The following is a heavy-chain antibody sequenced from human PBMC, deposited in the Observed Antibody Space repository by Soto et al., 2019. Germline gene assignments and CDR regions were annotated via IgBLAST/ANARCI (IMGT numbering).Heavy chain of an antibody. D-gene: IGHD2-2*01. CDR3: AKDSKSPIVVVPAATFDY. CDR1: GFTFDDYA. V-gene: IGHV3-9*01. J-gene: IGHJ4*02. Sequence: GGSLRLSCAASGFTFDDYAMHWVRQAPGKGLEWVSGISWNSGSIGYADSVKGRFTISRDNAKNSLYLQMNSLRAEDTALYYCAKDSKSPIVVVPAATFDYWGQGTLVTVSS. CDR2: ISWNSGSI.